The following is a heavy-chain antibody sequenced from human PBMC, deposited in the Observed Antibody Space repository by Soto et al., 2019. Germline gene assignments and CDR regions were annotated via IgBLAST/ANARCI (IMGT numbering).Heavy chain of an antibody. D-gene: IGHD2-21*01. Sequence: QVQLVQSGAEVKKPGSSVKVSCRASGGTFSSYAISWVRQAPGQGLEWMGGIIPIFGTANYAQKFQGRVTITADESTSTAYMEQSSVRSEDAGVYYCARGTIWCGEQPPNDCGMDVWGQGTTVTVSS. V-gene: IGHV1-69*01. CDR1: GGTFSSYA. CDR3: ARGTIWCGEQPPNDCGMDV. CDR2: IIPIFGTA. J-gene: IGHJ6*02.